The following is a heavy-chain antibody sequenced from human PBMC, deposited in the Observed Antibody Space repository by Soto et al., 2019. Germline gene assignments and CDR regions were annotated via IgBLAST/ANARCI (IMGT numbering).Heavy chain of an antibody. CDR2: IIPIFGTA. D-gene: IGHD5-12*01. CDR3: AGAQRGLRLRDAFDI. Sequence: QVQLVQSGAEVKKPGSSVKVSCKASGGTFSSYAISWVRQAPGQGLEWLGGIIPIFGTANYAQKFQGRVTITVDESTSTAYMGLGSLRSEDTAVYYCAGAQRGLRLRDAFDICGQGTMVTVSS. V-gene: IGHV1-69*01. CDR1: GGTFSSYA. J-gene: IGHJ3*02.